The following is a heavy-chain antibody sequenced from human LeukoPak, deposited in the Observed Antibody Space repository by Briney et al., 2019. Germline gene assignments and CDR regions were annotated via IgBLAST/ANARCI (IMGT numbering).Heavy chain of an antibody. Sequence: PSETLSLTCTVSGYSISSGYYWGWIRQPPGKGLEWIGSIYHSGSTYYNPSLKSRVTISVDTSKNQFSLKLSSVTAADTAVYYCARDTERVIDWGQGTLVTVSS. CDR1: GYSISSGYY. D-gene: IGHD2-21*01. J-gene: IGHJ4*02. CDR2: IYHSGST. V-gene: IGHV4-38-2*02. CDR3: ARDTERVID.